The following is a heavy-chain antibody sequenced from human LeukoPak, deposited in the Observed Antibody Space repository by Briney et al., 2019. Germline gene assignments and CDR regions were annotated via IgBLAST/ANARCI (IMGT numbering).Heavy chain of an antibody. CDR3: ARDRSQGYFDWLLSNTNAFDI. CDR1: GYTFTTYN. Sequence: GASVKVSCRASGYTFTTYNINWVRQAPGQGLEWMGWITADNGNTNYAQKFQGRVTMTTDTSTSTAYMELRSLRSDDTAVYYCARDRSQGYFDWLLSNTNAFDIWGQGTMVTVSS. CDR2: ITADNGNT. J-gene: IGHJ3*02. D-gene: IGHD3-9*01. V-gene: IGHV1-18*01.